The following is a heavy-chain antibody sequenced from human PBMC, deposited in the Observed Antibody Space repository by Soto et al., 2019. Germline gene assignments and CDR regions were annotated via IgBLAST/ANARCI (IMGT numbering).Heavy chain of an antibody. J-gene: IGHJ6*02. CDR1: GFTFSNGG. D-gene: IGHD1-1*01. V-gene: IGHV3-15*01. Sequence: PGGSLRLSCAASGFTFSNGGMSWVRQAPGKGLAWVARIKSKTDGGTTDYAAPVKGRFTISREESQNTLYLQMNSLKDEDTAVYYCATLGPQLERRRTYYYGMDVWGQGTTVTVSS. CDR2: IKSKTDGGTT. CDR3: ATLGPQLERRRTYYYGMDV.